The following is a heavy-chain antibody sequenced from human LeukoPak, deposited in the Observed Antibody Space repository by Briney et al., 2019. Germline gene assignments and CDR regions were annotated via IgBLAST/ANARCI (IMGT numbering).Heavy chain of an antibody. CDR3: AKAPRPWVGGATGSRYYFDY. Sequence: GGSLRLSCAASGFTFSIYGMHWVRQAPGKGLEWVAVIWYDGSNKYYADSVKGRFTISRDNSKNTLYLQMNSLRAEDTAVYYCAKAPRPWVGGATGSRYYFDYWGQGTLVTVSS. J-gene: IGHJ4*02. D-gene: IGHD1-26*01. CDR1: GFTFSIYG. CDR2: IWYDGSNK. V-gene: IGHV3-30*02.